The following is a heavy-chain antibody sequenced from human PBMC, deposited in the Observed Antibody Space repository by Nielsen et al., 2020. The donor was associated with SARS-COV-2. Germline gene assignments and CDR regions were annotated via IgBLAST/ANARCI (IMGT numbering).Heavy chain of an antibody. CDR1: GFTFSNYA. J-gene: IGHJ6*02. CDR2: IYDGGSST. CDR3: ARDGGRRLGPYFDILSRSYENYYGMDV. Sequence: GESLKISCAASGFTFSNYAMTWVRQAPGKGLEWVSIIYDGGSSTYYADSVKGRFTISRENSKNTLYLQMNSLRAEDTAVYYCARDGGRRLGPYFDILSRSYENYYGMDVWGQGTTVTVSS. D-gene: IGHD3-9*01. V-gene: IGHV3-23*03.